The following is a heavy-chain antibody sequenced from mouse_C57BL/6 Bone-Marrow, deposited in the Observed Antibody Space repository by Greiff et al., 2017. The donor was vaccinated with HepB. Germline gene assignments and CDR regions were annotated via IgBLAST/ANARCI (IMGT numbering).Heavy chain of an antibody. J-gene: IGHJ4*01. CDR1: GYTFTSYW. CDR2: IHPNSGST. V-gene: IGHV1-64*01. Sequence: QVQLQQPGAELVKPGASVKLSCKASGYTFTSYWMHWVKQRPGQGLEWIGMIHPNSGSTNYNEKFKSKATLTVDKSSSTAYMQLSSLTSEDTAVYYCAREAGYSNYSVDYWGQGTSVTVSS. D-gene: IGHD2-5*01. CDR3: AREAGYSNYSVDY.